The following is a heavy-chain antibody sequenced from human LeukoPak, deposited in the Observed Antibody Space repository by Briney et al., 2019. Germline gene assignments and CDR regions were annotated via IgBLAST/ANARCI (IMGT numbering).Heavy chain of an antibody. CDR3: ARENDPGGFDY. Sequence: KPSQTLSLTCTVSGGSISSGGYYWSWIRQHPGKGLEWIGYIYYSGSTYYNPSLKSRVTISVDTPKNQFSLKLSSVTAADTAVYYCARENDPGGFDYWGQGTLVTVSS. D-gene: IGHD1-1*01. CDR2: IYYSGST. V-gene: IGHV4-31*03. CDR1: GGSISSGGYY. J-gene: IGHJ4*02.